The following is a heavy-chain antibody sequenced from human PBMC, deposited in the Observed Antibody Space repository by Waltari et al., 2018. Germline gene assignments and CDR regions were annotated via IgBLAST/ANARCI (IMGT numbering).Heavy chain of an antibody. Sequence: QVQLQESGPGLVKPSQTLSLTCTVSGGSISSGRYYWSWIRQPAGKGLEWNGRIYTSGSTNDKPSLKDRVTISVDTSKNLFSLKLSSVTAAGTGVYYCARDRGSSGYIDYWGQGTLVTVSS. J-gene: IGHJ4*02. D-gene: IGHD3-22*01. CDR1: GGSISSGRYY. CDR2: IYTSGST. CDR3: ARDRGSSGYIDY. V-gene: IGHV4-61*02.